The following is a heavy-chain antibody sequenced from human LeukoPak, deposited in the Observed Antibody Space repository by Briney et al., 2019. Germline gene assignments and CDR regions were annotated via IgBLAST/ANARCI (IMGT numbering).Heavy chain of an antibody. CDR2: ISYDGSKK. Sequence: GGSLRLSCAASGFTFSSYAMHWVRQAPGKGLEWVAVISYDGSKKYYADSVKGRFTISRDNSKNTLYLQMNSLRAEDTTVYYCARDFSYSPNALDYWGQGTLVTVSS. D-gene: IGHD5-18*01. CDR1: GFTFSSYA. V-gene: IGHV3-30-3*01. CDR3: ARDFSYSPNALDY. J-gene: IGHJ4*02.